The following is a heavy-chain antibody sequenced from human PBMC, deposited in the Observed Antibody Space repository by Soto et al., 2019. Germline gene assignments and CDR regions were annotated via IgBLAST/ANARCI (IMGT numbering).Heavy chain of an antibody. D-gene: IGHD2-21*01. CDR1: GGSISTSRSY. CDR3: ARQPPTGDTDLWFDP. Sequence: SETLSLTCSVSGGSISTSRSYWAWIRQPPGKGLEWLANIFYSGSTFYNPSLASRVSVSVDTSKNEFSLKLRSVTAADTAVYYCARQPPTGDTDLWFDPWGQGTLVTVSS. V-gene: IGHV4-39*01. CDR2: IFYSGST. J-gene: IGHJ5*02.